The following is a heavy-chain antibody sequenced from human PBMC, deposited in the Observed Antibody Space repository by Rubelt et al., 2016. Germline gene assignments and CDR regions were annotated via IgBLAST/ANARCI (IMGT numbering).Heavy chain of an antibody. J-gene: IGHJ5*02. CDR3: ARSPRYDFEDNWFDP. CDR1: GYTFTSYY. Sequence: QVQLVQSGAEVKKPGASVKVSCKASGYTFTSYYMHWVRQAPGQGLEWMGIINPSGGSTSYAQKCQGRVTMTRETSTSTVYMELSSLRSEDTAVYYCARSPRYDFEDNWFDPWGQGTLVTVSS. CDR2: INPSGGST. V-gene: IGHV1-46*01. D-gene: IGHD3-3*01.